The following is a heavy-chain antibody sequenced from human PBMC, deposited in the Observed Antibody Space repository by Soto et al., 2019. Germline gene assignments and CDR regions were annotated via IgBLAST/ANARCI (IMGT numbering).Heavy chain of an antibody. D-gene: IGHD6-13*01. CDR1: GFTFSSYG. J-gene: IGHJ4*02. Sequence: GGSLRLSCAASGFTFSSYGMHWVRQAPGKGLEWVAVISYDGSNKYYADSVKGRFTISRDNSKNTLYLQMNSLRAEDTAVYYCAKVAAAGTGLYYFDYWGQGTLVTVSS. V-gene: IGHV3-30*18. CDR2: ISYDGSNK. CDR3: AKVAAAGTGLYYFDY.